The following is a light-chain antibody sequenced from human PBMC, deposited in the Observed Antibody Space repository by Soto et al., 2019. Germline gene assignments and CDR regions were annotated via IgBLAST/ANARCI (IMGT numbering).Light chain of an antibody. Sequence: QSVLTQSPSASASLGDSVKLTCTLSSGHSTYSIAWHQLQPEKGPRYLMSLSSDGSHTKGDGIPDRFSASSSGPERYLTISSLQSEDEADYYCQTWGTGIQVFGGGTKLTVL. CDR1: SGHSTYS. V-gene: IGLV4-69*01. J-gene: IGLJ2*01. CDR3: QTWGTGIQV. CDR2: LSSDGSH.